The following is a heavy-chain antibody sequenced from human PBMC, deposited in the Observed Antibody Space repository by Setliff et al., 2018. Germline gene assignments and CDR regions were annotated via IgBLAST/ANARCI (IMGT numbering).Heavy chain of an antibody. Sequence: SVKVSCKSSGGTFSSSGITWVRQAPGQGLQWLGRFIPILGATNYAQNFQGRVTITADESTSTGYMELRSLRSDDTAVYYCARELRSPYWHLDSWGQGTQVTVSS. D-gene: IGHD3-16*01. CDR3: ARELRSPYWHLDS. CDR2: FIPILGAT. V-gene: IGHV1-69*13. CDR1: GGTFSSSG. J-gene: IGHJ5*01.